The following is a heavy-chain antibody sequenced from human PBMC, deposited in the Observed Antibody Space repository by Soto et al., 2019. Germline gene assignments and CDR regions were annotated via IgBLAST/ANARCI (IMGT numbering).Heavy chain of an antibody. CDR3: ARGGYSSSWYRYYFDY. CDR2: INHSGST. Sequence: PSETLSLTCAVYGGSFSGYYWSWIRQPPGKGLEWIGEINHSGSTNYNPSLKSRVTISVDTSKNQFSLKLSSVTAADTALYYCARGGYSSSWYRYYFDYWGQGTLVTVS. CDR1: GGSFSGYY. D-gene: IGHD6-13*01. V-gene: IGHV4-34*01. J-gene: IGHJ4*02.